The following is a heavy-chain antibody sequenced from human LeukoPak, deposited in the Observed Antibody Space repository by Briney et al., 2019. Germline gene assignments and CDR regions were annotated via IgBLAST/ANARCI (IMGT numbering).Heavy chain of an antibody. CDR1: GFTFSSYA. D-gene: IGHD5-24*01. J-gene: IGHJ4*02. CDR2: ISYDGSNK. Sequence: PGRSLRLSCAASGFTFSSYAMHWVRQAPGKGLEWVAVISYDGSNKYYADPVKGRFTISRDNSKNTLYLQMNSLRAEDTAVYYCARDRGDGYNYFDYWGQGTLVTVSS. V-gene: IGHV3-30-3*01. CDR3: ARDRGDGYNYFDY.